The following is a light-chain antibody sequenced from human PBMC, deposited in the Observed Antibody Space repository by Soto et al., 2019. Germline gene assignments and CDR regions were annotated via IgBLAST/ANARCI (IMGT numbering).Light chain of an antibody. V-gene: IGKV4-1*01. J-gene: IGKJ1*01. CDR2: WAS. Sequence: DIVMTQSPDSLAVSLGERATINCKSSQSVLYSSNNKNYLAWYQQKPGRPPKLLIYWASTRESGVPDRFSGSGSGTDVTLPISSLQAEDVAVYYCQQYYSTFGRTFDQGTKVEIK. CDR3: QQYYSTFGRT. CDR1: QSVLYSSNNKNY.